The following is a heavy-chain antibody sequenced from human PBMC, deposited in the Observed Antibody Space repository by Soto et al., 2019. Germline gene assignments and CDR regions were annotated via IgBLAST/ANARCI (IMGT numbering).Heavy chain of an antibody. D-gene: IGHD3-16*02. CDR1: GFTFSSYA. V-gene: IGHV3-23*01. Sequence: EVQLLESGGGLVQPGGSLTLSCATSGFTFSSYAMVWVRQAAEKGLEWVASISNNGDTAYYADSVKGRFTISRGNSENTLYLQMNGLRADDTALYFCAKSRVFIGAIVTLLDSGGQGTRVTFSS. CDR3: AKSRVFIGAIVTLLDS. J-gene: IGHJ4*02. CDR2: ISNNGDTA.